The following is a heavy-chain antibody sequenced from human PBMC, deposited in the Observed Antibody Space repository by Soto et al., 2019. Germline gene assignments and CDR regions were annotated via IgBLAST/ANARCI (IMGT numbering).Heavy chain of an antibody. CDR2: IYYSGST. J-gene: IGHJ4*02. CDR1: GGSISSYY. V-gene: IGHV4-59*01. D-gene: IGHD1-1*01. CDR3: ARDPGNGFSFDY. Sequence: SETLSLTCTVSGGSISSYYWSWIRQPPGKGLEWIGYIYYSGSTNYNPSLKSRVTISADTSKNQFSLKLSSVTAADTAVYYRARDPGNGFSFDYWGQGTLVTVPS.